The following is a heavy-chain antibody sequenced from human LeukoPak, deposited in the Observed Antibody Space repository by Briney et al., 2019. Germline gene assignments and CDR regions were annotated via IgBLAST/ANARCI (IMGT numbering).Heavy chain of an antibody. CDR3: AKDRNSGNYYQTGDFHY. D-gene: IGHD1-26*01. J-gene: IGHJ4*02. CDR1: GFTFSSYW. CDR2: IKQDGSEK. Sequence: GGSLRLSCAASGFTFSSYWMSWVRQAPGKGLEWVANIKQDGSEKYYVDSVKGRFTISRDNAKNSLYLQMNSLRAEDTALYYCAKDRNSGNYYQTGDFHYWGQGILVTVSS. V-gene: IGHV3-7*03.